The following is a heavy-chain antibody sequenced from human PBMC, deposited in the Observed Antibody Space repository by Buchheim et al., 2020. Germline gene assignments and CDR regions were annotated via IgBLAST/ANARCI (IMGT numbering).Heavy chain of an antibody. CDR2: SRHKDRGFTT. J-gene: IGHJ4*02. CDR3: SSGVPGKVHDY. D-gene: IGHD3-3*01. V-gene: IGHV3-72*01. Sequence: EVHLVESGGDLVQPGGSLRLSCVVSGLIFSDQYMDWPRHAPGKGLECVARSRHKDRGFTTEYAPSVRRRFTIPRDDSSNSVYLQMNSLKTEDSAIYYCSSGVPGKVHDYWGQGTL. CDR1: GLIFSDQY.